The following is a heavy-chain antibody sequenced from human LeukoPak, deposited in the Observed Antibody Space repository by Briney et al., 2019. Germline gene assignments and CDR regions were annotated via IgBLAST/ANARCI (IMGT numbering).Heavy chain of an antibody. CDR2: IYTSGST. V-gene: IGHV4-61*02. CDR1: GGSIGSSSYY. D-gene: IGHD3-3*01. CDR3: AREYRYYDFWD. J-gene: IGHJ4*02. Sequence: PSETLSLTCTVSGGSIGSSSYYWSWIRQPAGKGLEWIGRIYTSGSTNYNPSLKSRVTISVDTSKNQFSLKLSSVTAADTAVYYCAREYRYYDFWDWGQGTLVTVSS.